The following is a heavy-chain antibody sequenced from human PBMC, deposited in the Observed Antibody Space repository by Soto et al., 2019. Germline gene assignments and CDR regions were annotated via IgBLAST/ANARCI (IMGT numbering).Heavy chain of an antibody. D-gene: IGHD3-3*01. CDR1: GGSISSGDYY. J-gene: IGHJ4*02. Sequence: QVQLQESGPGLVKPSQTLSLTCTVSGGSISSGDYYWSWIRQPPGKGLEWIGYIYYSGSTYYNLSLKSRVTISVDTSKSQFSLRLSSVTAADTAMYYCARHGKGSSYTGYFDYWGRGTLVTVSS. CDR3: ARHGKGSSYTGYFDY. V-gene: IGHV4-30-4*01. CDR2: IYYSGST.